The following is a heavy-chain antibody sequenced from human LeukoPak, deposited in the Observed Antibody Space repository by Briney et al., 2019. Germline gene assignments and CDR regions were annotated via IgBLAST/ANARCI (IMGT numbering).Heavy chain of an antibody. Sequence: SETLSLTCTVSGGSISSSSYYWGWIRQPPGKGLEWIGSIYYSGSTYYNPSLKSRVTISVDTSKNQFSLKLSSVTAADTAVYYCARGLYSGSYPDAFDIWGQGTMVTVSS. CDR1: GGSISSSSYY. V-gene: IGHV4-39*07. CDR3: ARGLYSGSYPDAFDI. D-gene: IGHD1-26*01. J-gene: IGHJ3*02. CDR2: IYYSGST.